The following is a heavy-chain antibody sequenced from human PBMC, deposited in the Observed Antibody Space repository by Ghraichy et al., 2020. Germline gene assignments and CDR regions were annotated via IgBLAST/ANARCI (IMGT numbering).Heavy chain of an antibody. J-gene: IGHJ4*02. V-gene: IGHV4-59*01. D-gene: IGHD3-10*01. CDR3: ARATTRWGGGFDF. CDR1: GGSISSYY. Sequence: SETLSLTCTVSGGSISSYYWSWIRQPPGKGLEWIGYIYNSGSTKYNPSLKSRGTISVDTSKNHFSLKLSSVTAADTAFYYCARATTRWGGGFDFWGQGTLVTASS. CDR2: IYNSGST.